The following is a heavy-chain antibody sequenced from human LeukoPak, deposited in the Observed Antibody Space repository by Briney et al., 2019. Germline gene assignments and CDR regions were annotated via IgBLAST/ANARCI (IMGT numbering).Heavy chain of an antibody. CDR2: ISGSGGST. J-gene: IGHJ4*02. Sequence: GGSLRLSCAASGFTFSSYAMSWVRQAPGKGLEWVSAISGSGGSTYYADSVKGRFTISRDNSKDTLYLQMNSLRAEDTAVYYCAKRGGSGSYYDYWGQGTLVTVSS. CDR1: GFTFSSYA. CDR3: AKRGGSGSYYDY. D-gene: IGHD1-26*01. V-gene: IGHV3-23*01.